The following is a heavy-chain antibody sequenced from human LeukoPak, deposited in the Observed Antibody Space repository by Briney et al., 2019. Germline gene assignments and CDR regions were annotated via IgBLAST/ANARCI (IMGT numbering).Heavy chain of an antibody. Sequence: SETLSLTCTVSGGSISSYYWSWIRQPPRKGLEWIGYIYYSGSTNYNPPLKSRVTISVDTSKNQFSLKLSSVTAADTAVYYCARVSTQLVPVYWGQGTLVTVSS. V-gene: IGHV4-59*01. J-gene: IGHJ4*02. CDR1: GGSISSYY. CDR2: IYYSGST. CDR3: ARVSTQLVPVY. D-gene: IGHD6-6*01.